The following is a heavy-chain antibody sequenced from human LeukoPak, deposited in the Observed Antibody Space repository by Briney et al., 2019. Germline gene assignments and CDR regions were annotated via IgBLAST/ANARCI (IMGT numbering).Heavy chain of an antibody. CDR3: ARGGAVAGIMDA. D-gene: IGHD6-13*01. J-gene: IGHJ6*04. V-gene: IGHV3-74*01. Sequence: GGSLRLSCAASRFIFSSYWMHWVRQAPGKGLVWVSRINSDGSSTTYADSVKGRFTISRDNAKNTLYLQMNSLRAEDTAVYYCARGGAVAGIMDAWGKGTTVTVSS. CDR2: INSDGSST. CDR1: RFIFSSYW.